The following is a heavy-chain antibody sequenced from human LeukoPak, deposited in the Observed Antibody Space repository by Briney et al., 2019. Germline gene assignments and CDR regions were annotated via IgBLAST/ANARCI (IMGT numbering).Heavy chain of an antibody. J-gene: IGHJ4*02. CDR1: GFTFSSYG. D-gene: IGHD3-3*01. CDR2: ISYDGSNK. Sequence: PGRSLRLSCAASGFTFSSYGMHWVRQAPGKGLEWVAVISYDGSNKYYADSVKGRFTISRGNSKNTLYLQMNSLRAEDMAVYYCAKGYDFWSDYWGQGTLVTVSS. CDR3: AKGYDFWSDY. V-gene: IGHV3-30*18.